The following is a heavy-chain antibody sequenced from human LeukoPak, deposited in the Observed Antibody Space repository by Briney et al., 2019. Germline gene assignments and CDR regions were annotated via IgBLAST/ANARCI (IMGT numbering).Heavy chain of an antibody. CDR2: MYTGGGR. V-gene: IGHV3-66*01. D-gene: IGHD2-21*02. CDR1: GFSVSNYY. J-gene: IGHJ4*02. Sequence: GGSLRLSCAASGFSVSNYYMSWVRQPPGKGLEWVSVMYTGGGRYYGDSVKGRFTISRDNSKNTVFLQMNSPRVEDTALYYCTRGQSYCGADCYSDWGQGTLVTVSS. CDR3: TRGQSYCGADCYSD.